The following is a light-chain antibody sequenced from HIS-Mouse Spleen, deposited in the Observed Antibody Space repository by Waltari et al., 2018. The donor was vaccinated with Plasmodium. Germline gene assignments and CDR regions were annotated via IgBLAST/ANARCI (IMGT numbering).Light chain of an antibody. Sequence: EILMPQSPATFPVSPGERAPLSCRASQGVSSNLAWYQQKPGQAPRLLIYGASTRATGIPARFSGSGSGTEFTLTISSLQSEDFAVYYCQQYNNWSFTFGPGTKVDIK. J-gene: IGKJ3*01. CDR1: QGVSSN. CDR2: GAS. CDR3: QQYNNWSFT. V-gene: IGKV3-15*01.